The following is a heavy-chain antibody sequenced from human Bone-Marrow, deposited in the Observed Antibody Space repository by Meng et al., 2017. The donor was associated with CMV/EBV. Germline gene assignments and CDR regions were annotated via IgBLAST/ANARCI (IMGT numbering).Heavy chain of an antibody. CDR3: AKDSSGYYGCTDY. D-gene: IGHD3-22*01. CDR1: GFTFSSYG. J-gene: IGHJ4*02. V-gene: IGHV3-21*01. Sequence: GGTLIHSCAASGFTFSSYGMNWVRQAPGKGLQWVSSISSSSSYIYYADSVKGRFTISRDNAKNSLYLQMNSLRAEDTAVYYCAKDSSGYYGCTDYWGQGTLVTVSS. CDR2: ISSSSSYI.